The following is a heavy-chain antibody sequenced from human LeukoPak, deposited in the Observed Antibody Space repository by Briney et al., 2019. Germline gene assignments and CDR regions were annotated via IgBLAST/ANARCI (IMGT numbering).Heavy chain of an antibody. D-gene: IGHD4-23*01. CDR3: ARRLVGTPDYFDY. CDR1: GFTFSSYE. V-gene: IGHV3-7*01. Sequence: GGSLRLSCAASGFTFSSYEMNWVRHTRGKGLEWVANINQDGSDKYYVDSVKGRFTISRDNAKNSLYLQMNSLRAEDTAVYYCARRLVGTPDYFDYWGQGTLVTVSS. CDR2: INQDGSDK. J-gene: IGHJ4*02.